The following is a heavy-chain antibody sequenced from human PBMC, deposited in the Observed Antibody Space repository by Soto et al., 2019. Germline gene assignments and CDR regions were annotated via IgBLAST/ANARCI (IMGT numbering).Heavy chain of an antibody. J-gene: IGHJ4*02. D-gene: IGHD3-10*01. V-gene: IGHV4-31*03. Sequence: SETLSLTCTVSGGSISSGCYYWSWIRQHPGKGLEWIGYIYYSGSTYYNPSLKSRVTISVDTSKNQFSLKLSSVTAADTAVYYCARAPYGSGSYFGLDYWGQGTLVTVSS. CDR2: IYYSGST. CDR1: GGSISSGCYY. CDR3: ARAPYGSGSYFGLDY.